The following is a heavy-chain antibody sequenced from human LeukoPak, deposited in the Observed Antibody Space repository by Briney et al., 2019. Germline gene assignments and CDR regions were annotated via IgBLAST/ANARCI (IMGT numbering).Heavy chain of an antibody. Sequence: GGSLRLSCAASGFTFSNYPMHWVRQAPGKGLVWVSRINSDGSSTSYADSVKGRFTISRDNAKNTLYLQMNSLRAEDTAVYYCARAQYIYYMDVWGKGTTVTVSS. CDR2: INSDGSST. V-gene: IGHV3-74*01. D-gene: IGHD5-18*01. CDR3: ARAQYIYYMDV. J-gene: IGHJ6*03. CDR1: GFTFSNYP.